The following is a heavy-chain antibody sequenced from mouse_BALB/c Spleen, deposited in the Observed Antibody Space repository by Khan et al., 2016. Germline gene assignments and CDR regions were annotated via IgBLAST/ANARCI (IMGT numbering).Heavy chain of an antibody. D-gene: IGHD4-1*01. Sequence: EVELVESGGGLVQPGGSRKLSCAASGFTFSSFGMHWVRQAPEKGLEWVAYNSSGSSTIYYADTVKGRFTISRDNPKNTLFLQMTSLRSEDTAMYYCARGWDGFAYWGQGTLVTVSA. CDR1: GFTFSSFG. CDR2: NSSGSSTI. J-gene: IGHJ3*01. CDR3: ARGWDGFAY. V-gene: IGHV5-17*02.